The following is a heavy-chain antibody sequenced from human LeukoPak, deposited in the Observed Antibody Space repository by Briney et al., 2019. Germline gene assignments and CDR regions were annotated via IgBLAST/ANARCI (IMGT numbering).Heavy chain of an antibody. J-gene: IGHJ6*04. CDR2: ISGSGGST. V-gene: IGHV3-23*01. D-gene: IGHD2-8*01. CDR3: ANNEDGADLDV. Sequence: GGSLRLSCAASGFTFSSYAMSWVRQAPGKGLEWVSAISGSGGSTYYADSVKGRFTLSRDNSENTLSLQMNSLRAEETSVYYCANNEDGADLDVWGKGTTVTVSS. CDR1: GFTFSSYA.